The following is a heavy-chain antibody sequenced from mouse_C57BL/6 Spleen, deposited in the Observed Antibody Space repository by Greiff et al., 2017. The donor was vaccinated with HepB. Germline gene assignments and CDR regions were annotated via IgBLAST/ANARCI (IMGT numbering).Heavy chain of an antibody. D-gene: IGHD1-1*01. CDR1: GFSLTSYA. V-gene: IGHV2-9-1*01. Sequence: QVQLQQSGPGLVAPSQSLSITCTVSGFSLTSYAISWVRQPPGKGLEWLGVIWTGGGTNYNSALKSRLSISKDNSKSQVFLKMNSLQTDDTARYYCARSYYGSMNYAMDYWGQGTSVTVSS. J-gene: IGHJ4*01. CDR3: ARSYYGSMNYAMDY. CDR2: IWTGGGT.